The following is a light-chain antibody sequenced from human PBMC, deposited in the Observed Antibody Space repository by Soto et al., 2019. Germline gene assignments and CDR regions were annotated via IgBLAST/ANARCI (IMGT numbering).Light chain of an antibody. CDR3: RQSYSTPRT. Sequence: DIQMTPSPSSLSASVGGRVTITCRASQRISSDVKSYQQKPGKVPTLLIYAASGLQSGVPSRFRGSGSETDFTLTISSLQPEDFATYYCRQSYSTPRTFGQGTKVDIK. CDR2: AAS. J-gene: IGKJ1*01. CDR1: QRISSD. V-gene: IGKV1-39*01.